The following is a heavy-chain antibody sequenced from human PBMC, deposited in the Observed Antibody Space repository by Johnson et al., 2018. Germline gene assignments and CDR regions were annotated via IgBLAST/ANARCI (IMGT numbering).Heavy chain of an antibody. CDR2: ITGSAITI. CDR1: GFGFSDYS. J-gene: IGHJ6*03. CDR3: ARVRDGYNYGYYYYYMDV. V-gene: IGHV3-11*04. Sequence: QVQLVESGGGLVKPGGSLRLSCAASGFGFSDYSMTWIRQAPGKGLEWVSDITGSAITIYYADSVKGRFTLSRDNAKNSLYLQMNSLRAEDTAVYYCARVRDGYNYGYYYYYMDVWGKGTTVTVSS. D-gene: IGHD5-24*01.